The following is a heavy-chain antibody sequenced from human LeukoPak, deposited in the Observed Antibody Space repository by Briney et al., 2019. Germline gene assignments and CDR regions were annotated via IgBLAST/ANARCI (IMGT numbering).Heavy chain of an antibody. V-gene: IGHV3-30*02. Sequence: PGGSLRLSCAASGFTFSSYGMHWVRQAPGKGLEWVAFIRYDGSNKYYADSAKGRFTISRDNSKNTLYLQMNSLRAEDTAVYYCAKGARSGSYLYYFDYWGQGTLVTVSS. D-gene: IGHD3-10*01. CDR1: GFTFSSYG. CDR3: AKGARSGSYLYYFDY. CDR2: IRYDGSNK. J-gene: IGHJ4*02.